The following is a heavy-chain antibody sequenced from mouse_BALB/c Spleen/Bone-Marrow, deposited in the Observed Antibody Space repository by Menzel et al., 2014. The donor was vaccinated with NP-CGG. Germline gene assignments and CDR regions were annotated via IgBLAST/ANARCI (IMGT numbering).Heavy chain of an antibody. Sequence: QVQLQQSGPELVKPGASVKISCKASGYAFSSSWMNWVKQRPGQGLEWIGRIYPGDGDTKYNGKFEGKATLTADKSSSTAYMQLSSLTSVDSAVYFCARSDGYRDMDYWGQGTSVTVSS. D-gene: IGHD2-3*01. V-gene: IGHV1-82*01. CDR3: ARSDGYRDMDY. J-gene: IGHJ4*01. CDR1: GYAFSSSW. CDR2: IYPGDGDT.